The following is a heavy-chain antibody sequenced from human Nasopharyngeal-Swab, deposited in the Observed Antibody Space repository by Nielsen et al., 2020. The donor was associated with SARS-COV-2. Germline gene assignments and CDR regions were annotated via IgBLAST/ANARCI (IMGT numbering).Heavy chain of an antibody. CDR3: ARDGGLGYSGYDTLDAFDI. D-gene: IGHD5-12*01. Sequence: GRQAPGKGREGVSYISSSSSTIYYAESVKGRFTISRDNAKNSLYLQMNSLRAEDTAVYYCARDGGLGYSGYDTLDAFDIWGQGTMVTVSS. J-gene: IGHJ3*02. CDR2: ISSSSSTI. V-gene: IGHV3-48*04.